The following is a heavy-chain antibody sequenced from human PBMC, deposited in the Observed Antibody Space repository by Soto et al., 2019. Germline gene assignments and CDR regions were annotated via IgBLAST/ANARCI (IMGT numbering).Heavy chain of an antibody. J-gene: IGHJ4*02. Sequence: QMQLVQSGAEVKKPGSSVKVSCKASGGTLSSFINYPINWVRQAPGQGLEWMGGIVPNVGTVNYAQKFQGRGTITADKSTGTADMEVSSLRSEDTTLYYCARRDTSGFLRYFDNWGQGTLVTVSS. CDR2: IVPNVGTV. V-gene: IGHV1-69*06. CDR3: ARRDTSGFLRYFDN. D-gene: IGHD3-3*01. CDR1: GGTLSSFINYP.